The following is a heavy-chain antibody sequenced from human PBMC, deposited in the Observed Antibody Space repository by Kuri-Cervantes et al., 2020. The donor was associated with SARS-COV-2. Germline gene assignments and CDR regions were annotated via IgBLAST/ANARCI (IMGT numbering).Heavy chain of an antibody. J-gene: IGHJ2*01. CDR2: ITESGST. CDR1: DASSSDVK. D-gene: IGHD3-22*01. V-gene: IGHV4-34*01. Sequence: SETLSPTCPLYDASSSDVKWGWIRQAPGKGLEWVGEITESGSTNYNPSLKGRVSMSVDTSKKQFSMKLTSVTAADTAIYYCARGRYDVTMIVVVVTAASSYFDLWGRGTLVTVSS. CDR3: ARGRYDVTMIVVVVTAASSYFDL.